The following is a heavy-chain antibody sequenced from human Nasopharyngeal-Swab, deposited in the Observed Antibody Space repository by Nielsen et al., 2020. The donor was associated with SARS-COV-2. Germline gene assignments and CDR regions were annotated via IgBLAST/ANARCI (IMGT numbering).Heavy chain of an antibody. CDR2: ISWNSCSI. D-gene: IGHD3-22*01. V-gene: IGHV3-9*01. J-gene: IGHJ3*01. CDR1: GFTFDDYT. CDR3: AKGGRIAMIEDF. Sequence: SLKISCAASGFTFDDYTMHWVRQAPGKGLEWVSGISWNSCSITYADSVKGRFTISRDNAKNFLYLQMNSLRAEDTALYYCAKGGRIAMIEDFWGQGTMVTVSS.